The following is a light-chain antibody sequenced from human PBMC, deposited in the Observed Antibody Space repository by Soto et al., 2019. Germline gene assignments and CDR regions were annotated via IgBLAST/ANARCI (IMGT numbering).Light chain of an antibody. V-gene: IGKV1-33*01. CDR1: QDIRNY. CDR2: DAS. J-gene: IGKJ5*01. CDR3: QQYNSLPLT. Sequence: DIQMTQSPSSLSASVGDRVTITCQASQDIRNYLNWYQRKAGKAPKLLVNDASNLETGVPSRFSGSGDGTNFIVTISSLQPEDIETYFCQQYNSLPLTCGQGTRLDIE.